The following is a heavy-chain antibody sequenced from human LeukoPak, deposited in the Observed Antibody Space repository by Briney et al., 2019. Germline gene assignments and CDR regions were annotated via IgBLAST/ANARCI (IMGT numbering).Heavy chain of an antibody. Sequence: GESLKISCKGSGYSLTSYWIGWVRQMPGKGLEWMGIIYPGDSDTRYSPSFQGQVTISADKSISTAYLQWSSLKASDTAMYYCATGPYYYDSSGYYDGLDYWGQGTLVTVSS. CDR1: GYSLTSYW. CDR2: IYPGDSDT. J-gene: IGHJ4*02. D-gene: IGHD3-22*01. V-gene: IGHV5-51*01. CDR3: ATGPYYYDSSGYYDGLDY.